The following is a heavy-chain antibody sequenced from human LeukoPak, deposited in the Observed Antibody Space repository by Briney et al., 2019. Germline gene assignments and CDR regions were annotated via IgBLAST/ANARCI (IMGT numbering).Heavy chain of an antibody. Sequence: ASVKVSCKASGYTFTDNHIYWMRQAPGQGLECMGWIDPNSGGPNYAQKFQGRVTMTRDTSISTAYMELSNLRSDDTAVYYCARERGISAFDIWGQATMVTVSS. CDR2: IDPNSGGP. D-gene: IGHD3-16*01. J-gene: IGHJ3*02. CDR1: GYTFTDNH. V-gene: IGHV1-2*02. CDR3: ARERGISAFDI.